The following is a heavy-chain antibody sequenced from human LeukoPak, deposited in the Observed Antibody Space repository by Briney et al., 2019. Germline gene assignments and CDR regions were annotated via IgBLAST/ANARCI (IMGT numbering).Heavy chain of an antibody. D-gene: IGHD6-13*01. CDR2: IYYSGST. CDR3: AANRLGILPLRADAFDI. V-gene: IGHV4-59*01. CDR1: GGSISSYY. J-gene: IGHJ3*02. Sequence: KPSETLSLTCTVSGGSISSYYWSWIRQPPGKGLEWIGYIYYSGSTNYNPSLKSRVTISVDTSKNQFSLKLSSVTAADTAVYYCAANRLGILPLRADAFDIWGQGTMVTVSS.